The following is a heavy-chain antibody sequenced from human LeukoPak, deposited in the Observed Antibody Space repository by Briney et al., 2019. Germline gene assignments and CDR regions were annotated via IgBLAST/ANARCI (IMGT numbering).Heavy chain of an antibody. Sequence: GGSLRLSCAASGFTFSRYGMHWVRQAPGKGVEGVADISYEGSNKYYADSVKGGFTISRDNSNNTPYLQMNSLRAEDTAVYYCASRELYGPNYYYYSGIDVWGQGTTVTVSS. J-gene: IGHJ6*02. CDR3: ASRELYGPNYYYYSGIDV. CDR1: GFTFSRYG. CDR2: ISYEGSNK. D-gene: IGHD2-2*02. V-gene: IGHV3-30*03.